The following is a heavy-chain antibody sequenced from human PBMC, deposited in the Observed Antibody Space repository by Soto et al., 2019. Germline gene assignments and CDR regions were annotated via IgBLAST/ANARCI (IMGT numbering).Heavy chain of an antibody. Sequence: GASAEISRESSGYTLKSSDMPGVRQAPGQGLEWMGWINPNSGGTNYAQKFQGRVTMTRDTSISTAYMELSRLRSDDTAVYYCARTARPHNFDFWGQVTLVTVSS. CDR1: GYTLKSSD. V-gene: IGHV1-2*02. CDR2: INPNSGGT. J-gene: IGHJ4*02. CDR3: ARTARPHNFDF.